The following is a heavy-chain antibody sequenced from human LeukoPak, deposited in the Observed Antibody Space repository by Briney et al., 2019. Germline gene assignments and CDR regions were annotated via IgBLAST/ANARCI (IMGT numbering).Heavy chain of an antibody. CDR1: GGSISSGGYY. V-gene: IGHV4-30-2*01. CDR3: ARDSRGGGPDFDY. CDR2: IYHSGST. Sequence: PSETLSLTCTVSGGSISSGGYYWSWIRQPPGKGLEWIGYIYHSGSTYYNPSLKSRVTISVDRSKNQFSLKLSSVTAADTAVYYCARDSRGGGPDFDYWGQGTLVTVSS. D-gene: IGHD3-16*01. J-gene: IGHJ4*02.